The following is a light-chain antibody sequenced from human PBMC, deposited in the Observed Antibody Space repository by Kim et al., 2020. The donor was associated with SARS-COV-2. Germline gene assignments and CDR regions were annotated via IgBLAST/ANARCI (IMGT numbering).Light chain of an antibody. CDR1: QRISSS. V-gene: IGKV1-39*01. CDR3: QQCYNTPRT. Sequence: DIQMTQSPSSLSASVGDRVTITCRTSQRISSSLNWFQQKPGKAPNLLIYAATRLQSGVPSRFSGSGSGTEFTLTISSLQPEDFATYYCQQCYNTPRTFGQGTKLEIK. CDR2: AAT. J-gene: IGKJ2*01.